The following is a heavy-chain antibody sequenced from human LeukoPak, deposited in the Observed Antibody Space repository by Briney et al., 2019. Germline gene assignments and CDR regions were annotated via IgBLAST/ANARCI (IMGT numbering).Heavy chain of an antibody. D-gene: IGHD2-2*01. CDR1: GGSISSYY. V-gene: IGHV4-59*08. Sequence: SSGTLSLTCTVSGGSISSYYWTWIRQPPGKGLEWIGYMVYSGDSNYNPSLKSRVTISVDTSKNHFSLKLSSVTAADTAVYYCARLGSTFDIWGQGTIVTVSS. J-gene: IGHJ3*02. CDR3: ARLGSTFDI. CDR2: MVYSGDS.